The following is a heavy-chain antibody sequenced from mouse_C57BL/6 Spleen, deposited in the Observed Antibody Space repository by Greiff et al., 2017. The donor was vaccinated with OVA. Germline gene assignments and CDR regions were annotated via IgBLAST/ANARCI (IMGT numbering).Heavy chain of an antibody. CDR1: GYTFTSYG. J-gene: IGHJ3*01. CDR2: IYPRSGNT. CDR3: ASYGSSLWFAY. Sequence: QVQLQQSGAELARPGASVKLSCKASGYTFTSYGISWVKQRTGQGLEWIGEIYPRSGNTYYNEKFKGKATRTADKSSSTAYLVLRSLTSEDSAVCLCASYGSSLWFAYWGQGTLVTVSA. D-gene: IGHD1-1*01. V-gene: IGHV1-81*01.